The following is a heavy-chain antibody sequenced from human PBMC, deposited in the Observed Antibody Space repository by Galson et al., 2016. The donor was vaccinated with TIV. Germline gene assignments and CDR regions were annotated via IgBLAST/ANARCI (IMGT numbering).Heavy chain of an antibody. CDR1: SFTLSSYS. V-gene: IGHV3-48*04. J-gene: IGHJ4*02. CDR3: ARDLLEIPGEGYLDS. D-gene: IGHD1-1*01. CDR2: ISRTSGTI. Sequence: SLRLSCAASSFTLSSYSMNWVRQAPGKGLEWLAYISRTSGTIYYADSVKGRFTISRDNAENSLFLHMNSLRVEDKAIYYCARDLLEIPGEGYLDSWGQGTLVTVSS.